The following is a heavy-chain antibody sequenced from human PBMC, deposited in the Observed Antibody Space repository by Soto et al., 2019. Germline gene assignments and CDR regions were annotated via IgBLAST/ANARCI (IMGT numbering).Heavy chain of an antibody. V-gene: IGHV3-23*01. Sequence: PGGSLRLSCAASGFTFSSYAMSWVRQAPGKGLEWVSAISGSGGSTYYADSVKGRFTISRDNSKNTLYLQMNSLRAEDTAVYYCAKDGGGYCTNGVCYTYYYYGMDVWGQGTTVTVSS. D-gene: IGHD2-8*01. CDR2: ISGSGGST. CDR1: GFTFSSYA. J-gene: IGHJ6*02. CDR3: AKDGGGYCTNGVCYTYYYYGMDV.